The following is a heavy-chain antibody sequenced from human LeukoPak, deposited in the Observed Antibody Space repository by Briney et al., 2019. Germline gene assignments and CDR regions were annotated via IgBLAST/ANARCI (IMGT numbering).Heavy chain of an antibody. J-gene: IGHJ4*02. CDR3: VKVPGGIVEVTKQRYFDY. Sequence: PGGSLRLSCSASGFTFSRYAMHWVRQAPGEGHEYVSAIGSNGGSTYYADSVKGRFTISRDNSKNTLYLQMSSLRAEDTAVYYCVKVPGGIVEVTKQRYFDYWGQGTLVTVSS. CDR1: GFTFSRYA. D-gene: IGHD1-26*01. CDR2: IGSNGGST. V-gene: IGHV3-64D*09.